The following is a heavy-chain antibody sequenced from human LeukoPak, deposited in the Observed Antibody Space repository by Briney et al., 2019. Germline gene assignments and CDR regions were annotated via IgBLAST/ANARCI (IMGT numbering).Heavy chain of an antibody. Sequence: GASVKVSCKAPVYTSTVNYMYWVRQAPGQGLEWMGWINPNSGGTNYAQKFQGRVTMTRDTSISTAYMELSWLTFDDSAVYYCARSSSRGNWFDPWGQGTLVTVSS. D-gene: IGHD1-26*01. CDR3: ARSSSRGNWFDP. V-gene: IGHV1-2*02. J-gene: IGHJ5*02. CDR2: INPNSGGT. CDR1: VYTSTVNY.